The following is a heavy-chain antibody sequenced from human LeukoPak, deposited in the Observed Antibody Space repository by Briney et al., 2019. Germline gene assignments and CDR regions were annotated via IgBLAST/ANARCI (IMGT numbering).Heavy chain of an antibody. D-gene: IGHD6-19*01. V-gene: IGHV1-69*02. J-gene: IGHJ4*02. Sequence: SVRVSCKASGGTFSSYTISWVRQAPGQGLEWMGRIIPILGIANYAQKFQGRVTITADKSPSTAYMELSSLRSEDTAVYYCARGTRIAVAGHYFDYWGQGTLVTVSS. CDR2: IIPILGIA. CDR1: GGTFSSYT. CDR3: ARGTRIAVAGHYFDY.